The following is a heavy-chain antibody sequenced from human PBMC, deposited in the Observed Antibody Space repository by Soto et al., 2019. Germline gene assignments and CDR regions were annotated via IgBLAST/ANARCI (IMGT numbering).Heavy chain of an antibody. CDR1: GGSISSGANY. CDR2: IYYSGST. D-gene: IGHD2-2*01. CDR3: ARILVVVVPAAMPRPDAFDI. Sequence: SETLSLTSTVSGGSISSGANYWSWIRQHPGKGLEWIGYIYYSGSTYYNPSLKSRVTISVDTSKNQFSLKLSSVTAADTAVYYCARILVVVVPAAMPRPDAFDIWGQGTMVTVSS. J-gene: IGHJ3*02. V-gene: IGHV4-31*03.